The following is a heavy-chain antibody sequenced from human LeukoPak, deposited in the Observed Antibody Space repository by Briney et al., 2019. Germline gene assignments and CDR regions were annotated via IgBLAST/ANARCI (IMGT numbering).Heavy chain of an antibody. V-gene: IGHV4-4*07. CDR3: GRQGYTAAYYFLDY. D-gene: IGHD1-26*01. J-gene: IGHJ4*02. CDR1: GGCINSYY. Sequence: SETLSLTCTVSGGCINSYYWGWVRQAAGKGLEWIGRIYTTGTTYYSPSLKSRLTMSVDTSKNQFSLNLRSVTAADTALYYCGRQGYTAAYYFLDYWSQGTLVTVSS. CDR2: IYTTGTT.